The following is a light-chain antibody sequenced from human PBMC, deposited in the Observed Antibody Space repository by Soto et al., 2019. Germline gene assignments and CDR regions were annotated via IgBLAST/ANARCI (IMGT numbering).Light chain of an antibody. CDR1: QSVSGNY. CDR2: AVS. J-gene: IGKJ1*01. Sequence: EIVLTQSPGTLSLSPGERSTLSCSASQSVSGNYLAWYQQKPGQAPRLLIYAVSSRATGIPDRFSGSGSGTDFTLSISRLEPEDFAVYYCQQYTGSPSWTFGQGTKVDIK. CDR3: QQYTGSPSWT. V-gene: IGKV3-20*01.